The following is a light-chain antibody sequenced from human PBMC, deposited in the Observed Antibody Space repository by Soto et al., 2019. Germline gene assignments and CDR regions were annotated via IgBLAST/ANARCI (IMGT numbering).Light chain of an antibody. CDR1: QNISSY. V-gene: IGKV1-39*01. CDR3: QQSYSTPPT. CDR2: AAS. J-gene: IGKJ1*01. Sequence: DIQMTQSPSSLSASVGDRVTITGRESQNISSYLNWYQQKPGKAPKLLIYAASSLQSGVPSRFSGSGSGTDFTLTISSLQPEDFATYYCQQSYSTPPTFGQGTKVEIK.